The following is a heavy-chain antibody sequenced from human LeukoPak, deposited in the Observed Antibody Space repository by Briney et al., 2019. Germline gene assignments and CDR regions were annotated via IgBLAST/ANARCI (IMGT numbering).Heavy chain of an antibody. Sequence: SETLSLTCIISGASISSSAYYWGWIRQPPGKGLEWIGSISYSGSTYYNPSLKSRVTISVDTSKNQFSLKLSSVTAADTAVYYCARQRYSSGWYNRLWDYWGQGTLVTVSS. D-gene: IGHD6-19*01. V-gene: IGHV4-39*01. CDR1: GASISSSAYY. J-gene: IGHJ4*02. CDR3: ARQRYSSGWYNRLWDY. CDR2: ISYSGST.